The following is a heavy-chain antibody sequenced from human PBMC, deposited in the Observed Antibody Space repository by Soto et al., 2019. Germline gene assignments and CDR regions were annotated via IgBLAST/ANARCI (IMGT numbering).Heavy chain of an antibody. V-gene: IGHV3-9*01. CDR3: AHFRGPPAAGTRYNFYY. J-gene: IGHJ4*02. CDR1: GFTFDDYA. D-gene: IGHD6-13*01. Sequence: EVQLVESGGGLVQPGRSLRLSCAASGFTFDDYAMHWVRQAPGKGLEWVSGISWNSGSIGYADSVKGRFTISRDNAKNSLYLQMNSLRAEDTALYNSAHFRGPPAAGTRYNFYYWGQGTLVTVSS. CDR2: ISWNSGSI.